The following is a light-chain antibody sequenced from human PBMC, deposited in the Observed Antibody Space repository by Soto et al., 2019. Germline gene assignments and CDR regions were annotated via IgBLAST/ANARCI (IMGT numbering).Light chain of an antibody. CDR2: EVS. Sequence: QSVLTQPPSASGSPGQSVTISCTGTSNDVGGYNYVSWYQQHPGKAPKLMIYEVSERPSGVPDRSSGSKSSNTASLTVSGLQAEDEADYYCSSYAGSNNFVFGTGTKV. CDR3: SSYAGSNNFV. CDR1: SNDVGGYNY. V-gene: IGLV2-8*01. J-gene: IGLJ1*01.